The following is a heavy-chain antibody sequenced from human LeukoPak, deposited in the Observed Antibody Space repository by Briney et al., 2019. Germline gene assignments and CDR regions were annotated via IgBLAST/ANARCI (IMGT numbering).Heavy chain of an antibody. CDR1: GYTFTGYY. CDR2: INPNSGGT. J-gene: IGHJ5*02. CDR3: ARGRRASTYYYGSGGFDP. D-gene: IGHD3-10*01. Sequence: EASVKVSCKASGYTFTGYYMHWVRQAPGQGLVWMGRINPNSGGTNYAQKFQGRVTMTRDTSISTAYMELSRLRSDDTAVYYCARGRRASTYYYGSGGFDPWGQGTLVTVSS. V-gene: IGHV1-2*06.